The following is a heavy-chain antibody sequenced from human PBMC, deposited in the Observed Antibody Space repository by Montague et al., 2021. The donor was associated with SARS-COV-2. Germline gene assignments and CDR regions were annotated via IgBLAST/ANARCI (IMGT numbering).Heavy chain of an antibody. D-gene: IGHD2/OR15-2a*01. Sequence: TLSLTCAVSGASIISGGNPWSWVRQPPGEGLEWLGYTYQNGHPPYNPSLKSRVTILIDASKNQMYLELTSVTAADTAVYFCAKGIESLGFDVWGRGTLVTVSP. CDR1: GASIISGGNP. V-gene: IGHV4-30-2*01. CDR3: AKGIESLGFDV. J-gene: IGHJ3*01. CDR2: TYQNGHP.